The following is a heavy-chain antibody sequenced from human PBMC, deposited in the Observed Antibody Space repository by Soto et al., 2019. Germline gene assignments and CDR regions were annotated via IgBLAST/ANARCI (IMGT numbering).Heavy chain of an antibody. Sequence: VQLVESGGGLVKPGGSLRLSCAASGFTFSNAWMNWVRQAPGQGLEWVGRIKDIPAGGTTDYAAPVKGRFTVSRDDSKNTLYLQMDSLKSEDTAVYYCTTVESDWHKVGWGQGTLATVSS. CDR2: IKDIPAGGTT. J-gene: IGHJ4*02. V-gene: IGHV3-15*01. CDR1: GFTFSNAW. D-gene: IGHD2-21*02. CDR3: TTVESDWHKVG.